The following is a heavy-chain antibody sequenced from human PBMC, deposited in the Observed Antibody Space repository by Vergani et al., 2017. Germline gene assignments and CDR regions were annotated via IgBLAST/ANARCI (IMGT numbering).Heavy chain of an antibody. J-gene: IGHJ4*02. CDR2: ISAYNGNT. D-gene: IGHD2-2*02. V-gene: IGHV1-18*01. Sequence: HVEMVQSGAEAKKPGASVNVSCKASGYTFSSYGVTWVRQAPGQGLEWMGWISAYNGNTIYAQKFQGRVIMTTDTSTSTAYMELRSLKSDDTAVYYCARDDCSSTICYTDFGLDYWGQGTLVTVSS. CDR3: ARDDCSSTICYTDFGLDY. CDR1: GYTFSSYG.